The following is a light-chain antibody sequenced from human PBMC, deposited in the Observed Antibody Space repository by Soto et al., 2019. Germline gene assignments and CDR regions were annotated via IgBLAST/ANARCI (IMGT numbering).Light chain of an antibody. V-gene: IGLV2-8*01. CDR1: SGDVGGYNF. CDR3: SSYAGGIKWV. CDR2: EVS. J-gene: IGLJ3*02. Sequence: QSALTQPPSASGSPGQSVTISCTGTSGDVGGYNFVSWYQQHPGKAPKFMIYEVSKRPSGVPDRFPGSKSGNTASLTVSGLQAEDEADYYCSSYAGGIKWVFGGGTQLTVL.